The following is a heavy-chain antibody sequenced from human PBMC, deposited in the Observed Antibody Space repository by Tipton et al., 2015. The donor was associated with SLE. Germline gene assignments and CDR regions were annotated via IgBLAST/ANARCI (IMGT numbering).Heavy chain of an antibody. CDR3: AKLSQWLGRGYFDY. CDR2: IRNDGNNK. V-gene: IGHV3-30*02. J-gene: IGHJ4*02. D-gene: IGHD6-19*01. CDR1: EFTFSSYG. Sequence: SLRLSCAASEFTFSSYGMHWARQAPGKGLKWVAFIRNDGNNKYYADSVKGRFTISRDNSNNTVYLQMNNLRVDDTAVYYCAKLSQWLGRGYFDYWGQGTLVTVSS.